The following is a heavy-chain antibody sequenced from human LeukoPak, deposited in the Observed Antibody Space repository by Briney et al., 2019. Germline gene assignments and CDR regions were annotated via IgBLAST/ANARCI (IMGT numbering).Heavy chain of an antibody. Sequence: PSETLSLTCSVSGGSIKSYHWTWIRQPPGKGLEWVGHIYFSGRTNFNPSLGSRLTMSQDTSKNQFSLRLSSVTAADTAVYYCARGPGISVVGMDYWGLGTLVTVSS. J-gene: IGHJ4*02. CDR1: GGSIKSYH. CDR2: IYFSGRT. V-gene: IGHV4-59*08. CDR3: ARGPGISVVGMDY. D-gene: IGHD6-19*01.